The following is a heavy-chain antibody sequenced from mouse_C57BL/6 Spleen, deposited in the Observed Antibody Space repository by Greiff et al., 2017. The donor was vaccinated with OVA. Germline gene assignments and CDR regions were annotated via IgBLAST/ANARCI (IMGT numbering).Heavy chain of an antibody. V-gene: IGHV1-52*01. CDR3: ARGAYGSSDFDY. J-gene: IGHJ2*01. Sequence: QVQLQQSGAELVRPGSSVKLSCKASGYTFTSYWMHWVQQRPIQGLEWIGNIDPSDSETHYNQKFKDKATLTVDKSSSTAYMQLSSLTSEDSAVYYCARGAYGSSDFDYWGQGTTLTVSS. D-gene: IGHD1-1*01. CDR2: IDPSDSET. CDR1: GYTFTSYW.